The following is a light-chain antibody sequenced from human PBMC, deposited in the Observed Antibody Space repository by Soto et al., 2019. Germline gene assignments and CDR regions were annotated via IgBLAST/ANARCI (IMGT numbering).Light chain of an antibody. V-gene: IGLV2-14*01. J-gene: IGLJ1*01. Sequence: QSVLTQPASVSGSPGQAITISCIGNSLDIGDHNSVSWHQQYPGESPKLLIFDVNNRPSGFSNRFSGSKSGNTASLTISGLQAEDEAVYYCSSIVPGIVVFGTGTKVTVL. CDR1: SLDIGDHNS. CDR2: DVN. CDR3: SSIVPGIVV.